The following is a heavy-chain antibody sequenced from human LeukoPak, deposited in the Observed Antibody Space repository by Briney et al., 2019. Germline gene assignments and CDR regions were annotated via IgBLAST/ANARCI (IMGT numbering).Heavy chain of an antibody. CDR2: IKQDGSEK. V-gene: IGHV3-7*01. D-gene: IGHD6-19*01. CDR1: GFTFSSYS. Sequence: PGGSMRLSCAASGFTFSSYSMNWVRQAPGKGLEWVANIKQDGSEKYYVDSVKGRFTISRDNAKNSLYLQMNSLRAEDTAVYYCAREGYSSGWYDPYYFDYWGQGTLVTVSS. J-gene: IGHJ4*02. CDR3: AREGYSSGWYDPYYFDY.